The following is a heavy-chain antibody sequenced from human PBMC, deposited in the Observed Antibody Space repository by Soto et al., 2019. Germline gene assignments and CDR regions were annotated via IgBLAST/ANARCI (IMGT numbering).Heavy chain of an antibody. CDR2: ISGSGDNT. D-gene: IGHD3-22*01. CDR3: AKDSSGYYGVFDY. J-gene: IGHJ4*02. V-gene: IGHV3-23*01. CDR1: GLTFSNYA. Sequence: GGSLRLSCAASGLTFSNYAMSWVRQAPGKGLEWVSVISGSGDNTYYADSVKGRFTISRDNSKNTLYLQMNSLRAEDTAVYYCAKDSSGYYGVFDYWGQGTLVTVSS.